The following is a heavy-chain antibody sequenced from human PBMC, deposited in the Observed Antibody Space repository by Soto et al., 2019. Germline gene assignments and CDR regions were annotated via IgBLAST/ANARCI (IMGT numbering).Heavy chain of an antibody. D-gene: IGHD1-1*01. V-gene: IGHV1-46*01. Sequence: VQLVQSGAEVKKPGASVQVSCKTSGYSFSNYSMHWVRQVPGQGLEWMGKINPNGGSTSLAQKFKDALTLTRDTSTNTVYIELSSLTSEDTAVYYCARDGVQLWPRYYVDYWGQGTLVTVSS. CDR3: ARDGVQLWPRYYVDY. J-gene: IGHJ4*02. CDR1: GYSFSNYS. CDR2: INPNGGST.